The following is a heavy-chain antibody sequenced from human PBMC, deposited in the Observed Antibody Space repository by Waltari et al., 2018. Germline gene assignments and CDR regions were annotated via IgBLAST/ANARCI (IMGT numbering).Heavy chain of an antibody. CDR2: INPSVGST. D-gene: IGHD2-15*01. CDR1: GYAFSTYY. CDR3: ARDRGWPTSFDF. J-gene: IGHJ5*01. V-gene: IGHV1-46*03. Sequence: QVQMVQSGAEVKAPGAEVTLSCKASGYAFSTYYLHWLRQAPGQGLEWLGRINPSVGSTEFAPKFQDRVAMTADTSTSVIYLDLRGLTSDDTAVYFCARDRGWPTSFDFWGQGSLVTVSS.